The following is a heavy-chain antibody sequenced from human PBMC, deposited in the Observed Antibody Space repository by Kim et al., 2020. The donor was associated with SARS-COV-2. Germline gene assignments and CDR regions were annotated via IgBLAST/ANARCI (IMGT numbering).Heavy chain of an antibody. CDR2: IWYDGSNK. V-gene: IGHV3-33*01. D-gene: IGHD6-19*01. CDR1: GFTFSSYG. Sequence: GGSLRLSCAASGFTFSSYGMHWVRQAPGKGLEWVAVIWYDGSNKYYADSVKGRFTISRDNSKNTLYLQMNSLRAEDTAVYYCARDLYDGGYSSGLHDYWGQGTLVTVSS. J-gene: IGHJ4*02. CDR3: ARDLYDGGYSSGLHDY.